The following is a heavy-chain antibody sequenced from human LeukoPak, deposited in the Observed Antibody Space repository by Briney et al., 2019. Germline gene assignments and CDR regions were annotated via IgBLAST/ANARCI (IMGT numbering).Heavy chain of an antibody. CDR3: ASLYDIVGTTVDY. CDR2: IDPNTGGT. J-gene: IGHJ4*02. V-gene: IGHV1-2*06. D-gene: IGHD1-26*01. Sequence: ASVKVSCKTSGFTFTNYYIHWVRQAPGQGLEWMGRIDPNTGGTKSAKNFQGRVTMTRDTSISTAYMALSGLRSDDTAVYYCASLYDIVGTTVDYWGQGTLVTVSS. CDR1: GFTFTNYY.